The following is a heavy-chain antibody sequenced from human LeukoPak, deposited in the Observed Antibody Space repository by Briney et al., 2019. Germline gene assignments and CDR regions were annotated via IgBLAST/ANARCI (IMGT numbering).Heavy chain of an antibody. CDR3: ARVYYDILTGYYGPQAFDY. Sequence: GGSLRLSCAASGFTFSSYSMNWVRQAPGKGLEWVSYISSSSSTIYYADSVKGRFTISRDNAKNSLYLQMNSLRAEDTAVYYCARVYYDILTGYYGPQAFDYWGQGTLVTVSS. J-gene: IGHJ4*02. D-gene: IGHD3-9*01. CDR2: ISSSSSTI. CDR1: GFTFSSYS. V-gene: IGHV3-48*04.